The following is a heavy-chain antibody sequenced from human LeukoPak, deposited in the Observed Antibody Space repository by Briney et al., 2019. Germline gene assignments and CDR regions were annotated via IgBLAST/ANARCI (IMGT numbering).Heavy chain of an antibody. Sequence: GGSLRLSCAASGFTFSSYSMNWVRQAPGKGLEWVSSISSSSSYIYYADSVKGRFTISRDNANNLVFLQMTSLRAEDTAVYYCARVGRSGYSLDYWGQGTLVTVSS. D-gene: IGHD3-3*01. J-gene: IGHJ4*02. CDR2: ISSSSSYI. CDR3: ARVGRSGYSLDY. CDR1: GFTFSSYS. V-gene: IGHV3-21*01.